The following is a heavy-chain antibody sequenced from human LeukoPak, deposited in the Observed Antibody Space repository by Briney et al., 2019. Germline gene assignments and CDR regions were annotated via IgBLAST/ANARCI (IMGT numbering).Heavy chain of an antibody. J-gene: IGHJ4*02. CDR2: IRYDGSNK. Sequence: GGSLRLSCAASGFTFSSYGMHWVRQAPGKGLEWVAFIRYDGSNKYYADSVKGRFTISRDNSKNTLYLQMNSMRAEDTAVYYCAKGIFGDFWSGYYFDYWGQGTLVTVSS. D-gene: IGHD3-3*01. CDR3: AKGIFGDFWSGYYFDY. CDR1: GFTFSSYG. V-gene: IGHV3-30*02.